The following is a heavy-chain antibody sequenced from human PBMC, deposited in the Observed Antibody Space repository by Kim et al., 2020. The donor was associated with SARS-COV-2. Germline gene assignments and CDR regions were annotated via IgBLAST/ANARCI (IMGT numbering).Heavy chain of an antibody. V-gene: IGHV6-1*01. CDR1: GDCVSINSAV. CDR2: TYYRSKWSN. Sequence: SQTLSLTCAISGDCVSINSAVWNWIRQSPSRGLEWLGRTYYRSKWSNDYAVSVKSRITINPDTSKNQFSLQLNSVTPEDTAVYYCARERVAAAGRVFDYWGQGTLVTVSS. D-gene: IGHD6-13*01. J-gene: IGHJ4*02. CDR3: ARERVAAAGRVFDY.